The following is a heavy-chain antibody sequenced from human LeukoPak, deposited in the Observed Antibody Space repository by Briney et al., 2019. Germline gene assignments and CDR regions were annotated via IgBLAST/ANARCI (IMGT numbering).Heavy chain of an antibody. CDR2: INHSGST. V-gene: IGHV4-38-2*02. CDR3: ASQPRTHYDYVWGSYRYRGLGYYFDY. J-gene: IGHJ4*02. Sequence: SETLSLTCTVSGYSISSGYYWGWIRQPPGKGLEWIGEINHSGSTNYNPSLKSRVTISVDTSKNQFSLKLSSVTAADTAVYYCASQPRTHYDYVWGSYRYRGLGYYFDYWGQGTLVTVSS. CDR1: GYSISSGYY. D-gene: IGHD3-16*02.